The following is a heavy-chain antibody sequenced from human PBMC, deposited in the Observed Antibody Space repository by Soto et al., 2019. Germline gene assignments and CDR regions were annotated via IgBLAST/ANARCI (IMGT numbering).Heavy chain of an antibody. V-gene: IGHV3-23*01. CDR3: ARVQCTGGSCFSSYYYYYGMDV. Sequence: EVQLLESGGGLVQPGGSLRLSCAASGFTFTSYAMIWVRQAPGKGLEWVSAISGSGGSTYYADSVKGRFTISRDNSKNAVFLKMNSLRAEDTAVYYCARVQCTGGSCFSSYYYYYGMDVWGQGTTVTVSS. D-gene: IGHD2-15*01. J-gene: IGHJ6*02. CDR2: ISGSGGST. CDR1: GFTFTSYA.